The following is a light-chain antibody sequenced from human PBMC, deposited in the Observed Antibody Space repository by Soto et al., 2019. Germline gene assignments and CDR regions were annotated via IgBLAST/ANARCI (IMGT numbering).Light chain of an antibody. CDR2: GAS. J-gene: IGKJ5*01. CDR3: QQYGSSPPIT. V-gene: IGKV3-20*01. Sequence: EVVLTQSPGTLSLSPGERATISCGASQSVTGNYLAWYQQKPGQAPRLLIFGASTRATGIPDRFSGSGSGTDFTLTISRLEPEDFAVYYCQQYGSSPPITFGQGTRLEIK. CDR1: QSVTGNY.